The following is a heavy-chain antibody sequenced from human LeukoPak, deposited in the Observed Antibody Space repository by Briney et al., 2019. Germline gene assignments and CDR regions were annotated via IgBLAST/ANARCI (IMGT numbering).Heavy chain of an antibody. CDR3: ARDFQNIANDV. CDR2: ISSSSSYI. J-gene: IGHJ4*02. CDR1: GFTFSSYS. V-gene: IGHV3-21*01. D-gene: IGHD2/OR15-2a*01. Sequence: GGSLRLSCAASGFTFSSYSMNWVRQAPGKGLEWVSSISSSSSYIYYADSVKGRFTISRDNAKNSLYLQMNSLKAEDTAVYYCARDFQNIANDVWGQGTLVTVSS.